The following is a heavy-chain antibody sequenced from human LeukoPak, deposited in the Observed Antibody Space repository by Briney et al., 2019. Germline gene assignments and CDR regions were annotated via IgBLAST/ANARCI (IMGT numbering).Heavy chain of an antibody. V-gene: IGHV4-61*09. CDR1: GGSISSGGYY. CDR3: ARHADIGRIRNGFDP. Sequence: SQTLSLTCTVSGGSISSGGYYWSWIRQPPGKGLEWIGYMFNTRRNLYNPSLKSRVTISVDMSKNQFSLTLSSVTAADTAVYYCARHADIGRIRNGFDPWGQGTLVTVSS. J-gene: IGHJ5*02. D-gene: IGHD1-14*01. CDR2: MFNTRRN.